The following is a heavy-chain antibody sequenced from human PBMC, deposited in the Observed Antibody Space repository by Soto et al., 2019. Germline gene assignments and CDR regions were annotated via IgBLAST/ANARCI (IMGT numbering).Heavy chain of an antibody. V-gene: IGHV3-23*01. J-gene: IGHJ4*02. CDR2: ISGSGGST. D-gene: IGHD6-13*01. CDR1: GFTFSSYA. Sequence: HPGGSLRLSCAASGFTFSSYAMSWVRQAPGKGLEWVSAISGSGGSTYYADSVKGRFTISRDNSRNTLYLQMNSLRAEDTAVYYCAKDVFRPGIAPFDYWGQGTLVTVSS. CDR3: AKDVFRPGIAPFDY.